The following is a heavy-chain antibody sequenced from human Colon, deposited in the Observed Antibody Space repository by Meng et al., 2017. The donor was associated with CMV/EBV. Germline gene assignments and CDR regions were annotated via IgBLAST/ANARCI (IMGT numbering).Heavy chain of an antibody. J-gene: IGHJ4*02. CDR1: GGSIASSSLY. D-gene: IGHD5-12*01. CDR2: IRFDGNT. Sequence: SETLSLTCTVSGGSIASSSLYWDWIRQSPGKGLEWIGSIRFDGNTYRNPSLMSRVTMSVDTSKNQFSLNLSSVTASDTSIYYCARPSYSGWYYFDSWGQGTLVTVSS. CDR3: ARPSYSGWYYFDS. V-gene: IGHV4-39*01.